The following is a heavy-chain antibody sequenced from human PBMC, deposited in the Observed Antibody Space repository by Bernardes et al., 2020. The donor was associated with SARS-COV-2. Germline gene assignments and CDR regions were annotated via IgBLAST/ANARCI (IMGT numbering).Heavy chain of an antibody. J-gene: IGHJ4*02. CDR3: ATGLLWFGELWS. V-gene: IGHV1-8*01. D-gene: IGHD3-10*01. CDR1: GYTFTSYD. CDR2: MNPNSGNT. Sequence: ASVKVSCKASGYTFTSYDINWVRQATGQGLEWMGWMNPNSGNTGYAQKFQGRVTMTRNTSISTAYMELSSLRSEDTAVYYCATGLLWFGELWSWGQGTLVTVSS.